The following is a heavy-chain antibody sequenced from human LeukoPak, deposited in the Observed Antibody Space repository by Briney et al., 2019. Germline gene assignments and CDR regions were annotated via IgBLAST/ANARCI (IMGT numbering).Heavy chain of an antibody. V-gene: IGHV1-24*01. D-gene: IGHD3-22*01. J-gene: IGHJ3*02. CDR2: FDPEDGET. CDR3: ATVGVVVITNAFDI. Sequence: ASVKVSCKVSGYTLTELSMHCVRQAPGKGLEWMGGFDPEDGETIYAQKFQGRVNMNEDTSTDTAYMELSSLRSEDTAVYYCATVGVVVITNAFDIWGQGTMVTVSS. CDR1: GYTLTELS.